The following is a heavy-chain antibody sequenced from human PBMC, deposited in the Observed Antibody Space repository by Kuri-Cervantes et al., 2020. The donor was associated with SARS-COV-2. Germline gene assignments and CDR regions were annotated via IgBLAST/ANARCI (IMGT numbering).Heavy chain of an antibody. J-gene: IGHJ6*02. CDR1: GGSISSSNW. Sequence: SETLSLTCAVSGGSISSSNWWSWVRQPPGKGLEWIGEIYHSGSTNYNPSLKSRVTISVDKSKNQFSLKLSSVTAADTAVNYCARKVGGGDLYYYGMDVWGQGTTVTVSS. CDR3: ARKVGGGDLYYYGMDV. D-gene: IGHD4-17*01. CDR2: IYHSGST. V-gene: IGHV4-4*02.